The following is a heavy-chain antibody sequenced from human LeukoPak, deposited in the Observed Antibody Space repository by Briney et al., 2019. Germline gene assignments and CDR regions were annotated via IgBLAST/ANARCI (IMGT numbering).Heavy chain of an antibody. CDR1: GFTFSSHA. V-gene: IGHV3-30*18. CDR2: ISNDGNNK. D-gene: IGHD6-13*01. J-gene: IGHJ6*02. Sequence: GGSLRLSCAASGFTFSSHAMHWVRQAPGKGLEWVALISNDGNNKYYAASVKGRFNSSRDNSKNTLNLQMNSLRAEDTAVYYCAKRIGAAGTTYYGMDDWGQGTTVTVSS. CDR3: AKRIGAAGTTYYGMDD.